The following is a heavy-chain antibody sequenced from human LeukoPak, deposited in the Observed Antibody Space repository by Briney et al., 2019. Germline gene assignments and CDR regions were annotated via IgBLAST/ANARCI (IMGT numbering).Heavy chain of an antibody. Sequence: GGSLRLSCAASGFTFSSYGMHWVRQAPGKGLGWVAFIRYDGSNKYYADSVKGRFTISRDNSKNTLYLQMNSLRAEDTAVYYCAKDRCSGGSCYPALYYFDYWGQGTLVTVSS. J-gene: IGHJ4*02. V-gene: IGHV3-30*02. D-gene: IGHD2-15*01. CDR1: GFTFSSYG. CDR2: IRYDGSNK. CDR3: AKDRCSGGSCYPALYYFDY.